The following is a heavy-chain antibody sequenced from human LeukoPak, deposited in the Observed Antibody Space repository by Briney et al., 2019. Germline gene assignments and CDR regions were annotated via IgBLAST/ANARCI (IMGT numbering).Heavy chain of an antibody. CDR1: GGSFSGYY. CDR3: ARKKPKHRYCSSTSCHTLGAFDI. D-gene: IGHD2-2*02. Sequence: SETLSLTCAVYGGSFSGYYWSWIRQPPGKGLEWIGEINHSGSTNYNPSLKSRVTISVDTSKNQFSLKLSSVTAADTAVYYCARKKPKHRYCSSTSCHTLGAFDIWGQGTMVTVSS. CDR2: INHSGST. J-gene: IGHJ3*02. V-gene: IGHV4-34*01.